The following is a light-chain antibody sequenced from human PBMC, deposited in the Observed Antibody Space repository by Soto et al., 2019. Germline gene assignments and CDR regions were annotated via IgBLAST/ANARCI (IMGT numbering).Light chain of an antibody. Sequence: EIVMTQSPDTLSVSPGERATLSCRASQSISSKLAWYQQKPGQAPRLLIYGASNRATGIPARFSGSGSGTECTLTISSLQSDDSAVYYCQQHNNWPLAFGQGTRLEIK. V-gene: IGKV3-15*01. CDR1: QSISSK. CDR2: GAS. J-gene: IGKJ5*01. CDR3: QQHNNWPLA.